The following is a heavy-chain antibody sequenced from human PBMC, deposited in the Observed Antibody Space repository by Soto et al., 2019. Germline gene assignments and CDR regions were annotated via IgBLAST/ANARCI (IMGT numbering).Heavy chain of an antibody. CDR3: AHRGIQSRPSTFDT. CDR2: LYWDDEG. D-gene: IGHD1-1*01. CDR1: GFSLSTTGVG. Sequence: QITLKESGPTLVKPTQTLTLTCTFSGFSLSTTGVGVGWIRQPPVKALEWLALLYWDDEGRYSPSLKSRLTIPKDTPKYQLVPTMTNMHPADTAPESCAHRGIQSRPSTFDTWGQGTMVTVSS. V-gene: IGHV2-5*02. J-gene: IGHJ3*02.